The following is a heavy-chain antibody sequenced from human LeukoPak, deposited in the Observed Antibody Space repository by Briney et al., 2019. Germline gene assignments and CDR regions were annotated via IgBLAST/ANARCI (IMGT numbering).Heavy chain of an antibody. D-gene: IGHD6-19*01. Sequence: SETLSLTCTVSGGSISSYYWSWIRQPPGKGLEWIGYIYYSGSTNYNPSLKSRVTISVDTSKNQFSLKLSSVTAADTAVYYCARGIAVAGTDFQHWGQGTLVTVSS. CDR1: GGSISSYY. CDR2: IYYSGST. V-gene: IGHV4-59*01. CDR3: ARGIAVAGTDFQH. J-gene: IGHJ1*01.